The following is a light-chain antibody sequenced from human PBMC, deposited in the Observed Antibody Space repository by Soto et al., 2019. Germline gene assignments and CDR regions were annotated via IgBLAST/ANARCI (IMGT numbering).Light chain of an antibody. Sequence: IVLTQAPGTLSLSPGERATLSCRASQSVSSSYLAWYQQKPGQAPRLLIYGASSMSTGIPDRFSGSGSGTDFTLTISRLEPEDCAVYYCQQYGSSPHLFGPGAKVDI. CDR3: QQYGSSPHL. CDR2: GAS. CDR1: QSVSSSY. J-gene: IGKJ3*01. V-gene: IGKV3-20*01.